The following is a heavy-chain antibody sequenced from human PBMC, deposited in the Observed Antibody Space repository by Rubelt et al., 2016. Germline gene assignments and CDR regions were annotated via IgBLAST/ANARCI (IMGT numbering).Heavy chain of an antibody. D-gene: IGHD1-7*01. Sequence: GAHRLSCAASGFTFSNAWMSWVRQAPGKGLEWVGRVKSKTNDGTTDYAAPVKGRFTISRDDSKNTVDLQMNSLKTEDTAVYYCTAGTGTSDFDYWGQGTLVTASS. V-gene: IGHV3-15*01. CDR1: GFTFSNAW. CDR2: VKSKTNDGTT. CDR3: TAGTGTSDFDY. J-gene: IGHJ4*02.